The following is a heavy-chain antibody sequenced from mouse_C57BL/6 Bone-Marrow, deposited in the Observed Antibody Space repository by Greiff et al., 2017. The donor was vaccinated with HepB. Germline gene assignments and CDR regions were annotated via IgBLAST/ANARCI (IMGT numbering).Heavy chain of an antibody. CDR3: ARSYYSNPYDAMDY. V-gene: IGHV1-49*01. Sequence: QVQLQQSGAELVRPGSSVKLSCKASYFAFMASAMHWVKQRPGLGLECSGSFTMYSDATEYSENFKGKATLTANTSSSTADMELSSLTSEDSAVYYCARSYYSNPYDAMDYWGQGASVTVSS. CDR2: FTMYSDAT. J-gene: IGHJ4*01. D-gene: IGHD2-5*01. CDR1: YFAFMASA.